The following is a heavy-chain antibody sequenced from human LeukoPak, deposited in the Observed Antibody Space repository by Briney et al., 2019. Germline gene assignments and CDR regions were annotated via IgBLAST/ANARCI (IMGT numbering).Heavy chain of an antibody. CDR3: ARRKAVKPFYGLDV. J-gene: IGHJ6*02. CDR2: VYSSGST. CDR1: SGSFSGYY. D-gene: IGHD4-23*01. Sequence: SETLSLTCAVYSGSFSGYYRTWIRQSPGKGLEWIGYVYSSGSTNYNPSLKGRVTISVDTSKNQFSLKLNSVTAADTAVYYCARRKAVKPFYGLDVWGQGTTVTVSS. V-gene: IGHV4-59*08.